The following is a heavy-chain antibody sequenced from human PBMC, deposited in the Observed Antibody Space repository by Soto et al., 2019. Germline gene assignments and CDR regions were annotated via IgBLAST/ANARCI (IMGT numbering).Heavy chain of an antibody. Sequence: PSETLSLTCAVSGGSISSGGYSWSWIRQPPGKGLEWIGYIYHSGSTYYNPSLKSRVTISVDRSKNQFSLKLSSVTAADTAVYSCARERIYGSGSYSVDYWGQGTLVTVSS. CDR2: IYHSGST. CDR1: GGSISSGGYS. J-gene: IGHJ4*02. D-gene: IGHD3-10*01. V-gene: IGHV4-30-2*01. CDR3: ARERIYGSGSYSVDY.